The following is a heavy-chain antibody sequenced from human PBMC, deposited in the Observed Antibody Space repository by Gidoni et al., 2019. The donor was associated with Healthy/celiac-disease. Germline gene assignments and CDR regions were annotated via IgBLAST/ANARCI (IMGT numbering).Heavy chain of an antibody. V-gene: IGHV1-8*01. CDR1: GYTFTSYD. J-gene: IGHJ6*02. CDR2: MNPNSGNT. CDR3: ARGAGYSSSWYYYYYGMDV. D-gene: IGHD6-13*01. Sequence: QVQLVQSGAEVKQPGASVKVSCKASGYTFTSYDINWVRQATGQGIEWMGWMNPNSGNTGYAQKFQGRVTMTRNTSISTAYMELSSLRSEDTAVYYCARGAGYSSSWYYYYYGMDVWGQGTTVTVSS.